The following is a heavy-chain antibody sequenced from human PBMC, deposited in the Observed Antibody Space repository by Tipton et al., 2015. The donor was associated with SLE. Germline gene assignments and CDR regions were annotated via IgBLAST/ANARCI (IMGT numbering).Heavy chain of an antibody. V-gene: IGHV3-11*06. CDR1: GFKFSDYY. CDR3: ARGRGGVGPSYFDY. D-gene: IGHD3-16*01. J-gene: IGHJ4*02. Sequence: SLRLSCAASGFKFSDYYMTWIRQAPGKGLEWVSYISSSSTYTNYADSVKGRFTISRDNAKNSLYLQMNSLRAEDTAVYYCARGRGGVGPSYFDYWGRGTLVTVSS. CDR2: ISSSSTYT.